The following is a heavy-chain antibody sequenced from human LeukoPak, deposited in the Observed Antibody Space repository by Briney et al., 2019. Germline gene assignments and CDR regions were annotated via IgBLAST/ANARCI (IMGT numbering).Heavy chain of an antibody. Sequence: SETLSLTCTVSGGSMTAGDYYWGWDRQPPGTGLQWIATSYQGASLKSRVTISLDTSKNQFSLRLTSVTAADTAVYYCARIYGLYQEAMDVWGPGITVTVSS. D-gene: IGHD3-16*02. CDR2: S. J-gene: IGHJ6*02. V-gene: IGHV4-39*07. CDR3: ARIYGLYQEAMDV. CDR1: GGSMTAGDYY.